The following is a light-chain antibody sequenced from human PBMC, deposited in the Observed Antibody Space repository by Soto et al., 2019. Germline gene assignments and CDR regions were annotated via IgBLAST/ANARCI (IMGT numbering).Light chain of an antibody. CDR2: GAS. CDR1: QDIRTS. Sequence: DLQMTQSPSSLSASVGGRVSITCQASQDIRTSLSWFQQKPGRAPKLLIYGASNLETGVTSRFRGSGSGTDFTFTISSLQPEDIATYYCQHYHNLPPFTFGPGTKVDIQ. J-gene: IGKJ3*01. CDR3: QHYHNLPPFT. V-gene: IGKV1-33*01.